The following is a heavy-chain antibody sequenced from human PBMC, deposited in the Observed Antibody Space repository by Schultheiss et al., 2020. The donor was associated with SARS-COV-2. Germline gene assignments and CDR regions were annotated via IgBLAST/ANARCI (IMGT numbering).Heavy chain of an antibody. D-gene: IGHD2-21*02. V-gene: IGHV4-61*01. J-gene: IGHJ4*02. CDR1: GGSVSSGSYY. Sequence: SETLSLTCTVSGGSVSSGSYYWSWIRQPPGKGLEWIGSIYYNGSTNYNPSLKSRVTISVDTSKNQFSLKLISVTAADTAVYYCARGSMAYCGGDCIDYWGQGTLVTVSS. CDR2: IYYNGST. CDR3: ARGSMAYCGGDCIDY.